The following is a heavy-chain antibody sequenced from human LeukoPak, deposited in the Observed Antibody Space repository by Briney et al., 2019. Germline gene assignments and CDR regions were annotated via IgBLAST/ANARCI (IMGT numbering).Heavy chain of an antibody. Sequence: PGRSLRLSCSASGFTFSSYGMHWVRQAPGKGLEWVAVISYDGSNKYYADSVKGRFTISRDNSKNTLYLQMNSLRAEDTAVYYCAKGGYYDSSGYSLGDYWGQGTLVTVSS. CDR1: GFTFSSYG. CDR2: ISYDGSNK. V-gene: IGHV3-30*18. CDR3: AKGGYYDSSGYSLGDY. D-gene: IGHD3-22*01. J-gene: IGHJ4*02.